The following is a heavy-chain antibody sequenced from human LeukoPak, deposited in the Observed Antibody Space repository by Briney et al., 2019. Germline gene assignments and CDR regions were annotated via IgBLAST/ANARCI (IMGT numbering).Heavy chain of an antibody. Sequence: SETLSLTCAVYGGSFSGYCWSWIRQPPGKGLEWIGEINHSGSTNYNPSLKSRVTISVDTSKNQFSLKLSSVTAADTAVYYCARGSFGYCSSTSCYGGIRWFDPWGQGTLVTVSS. CDR3: ARGSFGYCSSTSCYGGIRWFDP. CDR2: INHSGST. V-gene: IGHV4-34*01. CDR1: GGSFSGYC. D-gene: IGHD2-2*03. J-gene: IGHJ5*02.